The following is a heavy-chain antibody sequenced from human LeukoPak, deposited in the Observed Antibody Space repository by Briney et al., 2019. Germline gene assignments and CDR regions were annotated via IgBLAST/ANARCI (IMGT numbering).Heavy chain of an antibody. V-gene: IGHV3-23*01. Sequence: GGSLRLSCAASGFTFSSYAMSWVRQAPGKGLEWVSAISGSGGSTYYADSVKGRFTISRDNSKNTLYLQMNSLRAEDTAVYYCAKDLFKDYDSSGYLFDYWGQGTLVTVSS. J-gene: IGHJ4*02. CDR3: AKDLFKDYDSSGYLFDY. CDR2: ISGSGGST. CDR1: GFTFSSYA. D-gene: IGHD3-22*01.